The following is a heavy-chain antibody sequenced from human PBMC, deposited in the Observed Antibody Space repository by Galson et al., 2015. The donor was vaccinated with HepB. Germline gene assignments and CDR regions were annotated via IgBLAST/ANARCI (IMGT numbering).Heavy chain of an antibody. Sequence: SLRLSCAAAEFTFKNYVMHWVRQAPGKGLEWVALIWHDGSDRNYADSVKGRFTISRDNSKNTVYLQMNRLRVEDTAVYYYVRDGFCGGACYSGFDYWGQGTLVAVSS. J-gene: IGHJ4*02. D-gene: IGHD2-21*01. CDR3: VRDGFCGGACYSGFDY. CDR2: IWHDGSDR. CDR1: EFTFKNYV. V-gene: IGHV3-33*01.